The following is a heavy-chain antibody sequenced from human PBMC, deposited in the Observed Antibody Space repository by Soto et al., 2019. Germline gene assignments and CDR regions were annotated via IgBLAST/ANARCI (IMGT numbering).Heavy chain of an antibody. Sequence: QVQLVQSGAEVKKPGSSVKVSCKASGGTFSSYAISWVRQAPGQGLEWMGGIIPISGTANYAQKFQGRDTSTADESTSTAYMELSSLRSEDTAVYYCTTTQGSSASLEIYYYFYYGMDVWGQETTVTVSS. D-gene: IGHD2-2*01. J-gene: IGHJ6*02. CDR3: TTTQGSSASLEIYYYFYYGMDV. CDR2: IIPISGTA. V-gene: IGHV1-69*01. CDR1: GGTFSSYA.